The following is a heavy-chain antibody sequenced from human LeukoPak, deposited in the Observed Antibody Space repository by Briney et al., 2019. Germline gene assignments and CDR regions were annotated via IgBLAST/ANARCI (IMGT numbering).Heavy chain of an antibody. CDR1: GGSISSYY. V-gene: IGHV4-59*01. J-gene: IGHJ4*02. CDR3: ARSGGPVGSGSEFDY. Sequence: SETLSLTCTVSGGSISSYYWSWIRQPPGKGLEWIGYIYYSGSTNYNPSLKSRVTISVDTSKNQFSLKLSPVTAADTAVYYCARSGGPVGSGSEFDYWGQGTLVTVSS. D-gene: IGHD3-10*01. CDR2: IYYSGST.